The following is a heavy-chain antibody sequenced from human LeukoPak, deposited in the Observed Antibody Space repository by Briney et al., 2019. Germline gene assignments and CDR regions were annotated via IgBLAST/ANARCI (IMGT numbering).Heavy chain of an antibody. CDR1: GGSFSGYY. V-gene: IGHV4-34*01. Sequence: SETLSLTCAAYGGSFSGYYWSWIRQPPGKGLEWIGEINHSGSTNYNPPLKSRVTISVDTSKNQFSLKLSSVTAADTAVYYCAIYPGYSSSWSYFDYWGQGTLVTVSS. CDR3: AIYPGYSSSWSYFDY. CDR2: INHSGST. D-gene: IGHD6-13*01. J-gene: IGHJ4*02.